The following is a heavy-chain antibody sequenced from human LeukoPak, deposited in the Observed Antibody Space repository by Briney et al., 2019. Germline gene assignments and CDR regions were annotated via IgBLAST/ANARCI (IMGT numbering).Heavy chain of an antibody. Sequence: GGSLTLSCVASGFPLRSFALRWVRQAPGKGLEWVSVITANDETTDYADSVKGRFTISTDSSKNTLYLQMNSLRAEDTAVYYCAKDILRYCSGGSCYRIDYWGQGTLVTVSS. J-gene: IGHJ4*02. CDR1: GFPLRSFA. CDR2: ITANDETT. V-gene: IGHV3-23*01. D-gene: IGHD2-15*01. CDR3: AKDILRYCSGGSCYRIDY.